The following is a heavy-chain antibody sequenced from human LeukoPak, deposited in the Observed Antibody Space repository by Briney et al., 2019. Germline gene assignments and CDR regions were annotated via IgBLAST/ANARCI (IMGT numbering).Heavy chain of an antibody. V-gene: IGHV4-4*07. CDR3: ARSPTYCSTANCYYMDV. CDR2: IYTSGST. Sequence: SETLSLTCTVAGRSISNHYSNWVRQPAGKGLEWLGRIYTSGSTEYNPSLKSRVTMSVDTSTNQFSLKLTSVTAADTAVYYCARSPTYCSTANCYYMDVWGKGTTVTVSS. J-gene: IGHJ6*03. D-gene: IGHD2-2*01. CDR1: GRSISNHY.